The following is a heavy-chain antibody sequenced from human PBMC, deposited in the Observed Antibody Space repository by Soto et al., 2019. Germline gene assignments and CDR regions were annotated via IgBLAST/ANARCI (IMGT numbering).Heavy chain of an antibody. D-gene: IGHD3-10*01. CDR3: ATRFDGLGSYEY. J-gene: IGHJ4*02. V-gene: IGHV4-4*02. CDR2: IYHSGST. Sequence: QVQLQESGPGLVRPSGTLSLTCAVSGGSISSSNWWTWVRQPPGKGLEWIGEIYHSGSTNYIPSLKSRVTISVDKSKNQFSLELTSVTAVDTAVYYCATRFDGLGSYEYWGQGTLVTVSS. CDR1: GGSISSSNW.